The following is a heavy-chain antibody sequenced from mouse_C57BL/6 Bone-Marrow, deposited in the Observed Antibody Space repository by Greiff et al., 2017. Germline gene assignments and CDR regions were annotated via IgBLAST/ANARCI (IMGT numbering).Heavy chain of an antibody. CDR1: GFTFSDYY. D-gene: IGHD2-14*01. CDR2: ISNGGGST. CDR3: ARRYYRNNYYYAMDY. V-gene: IGHV5-12*01. Sequence: EVHLVEPGGGLVQPGGSLKLSCAASGFTFSDYYMYWVRQTPEKRLEWVAYISNGGGSTYYPDTVKGRFTISRDKAKNTRYLQMSRLKSEDTAMYYCARRYYRNNYYYAMDYWGQGTSVTVSS. J-gene: IGHJ4*01.